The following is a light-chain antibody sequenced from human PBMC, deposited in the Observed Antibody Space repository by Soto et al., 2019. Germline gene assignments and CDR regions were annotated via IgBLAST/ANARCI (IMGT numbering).Light chain of an antibody. CDR1: QSVGRNY. CDR3: QHYARSPLT. J-gene: IGKJ4*01. CDR2: DDS. V-gene: IGKV3-20*01. Sequence: EIVLTQSPGTLSVSPGERATLSCRASQSVGRNYLAWYQQKPGQAPRLLIYDDSSRATGIPDRFSGSRSGTYFSLTISPLEPEDFSVYYLQHYARSPLTFGGATKLQT.